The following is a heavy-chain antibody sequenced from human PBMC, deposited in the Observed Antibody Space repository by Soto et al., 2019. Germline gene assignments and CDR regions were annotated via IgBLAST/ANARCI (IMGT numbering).Heavy chain of an antibody. CDR3: ARASTYYYDSSGYVIDY. D-gene: IGHD3-22*01. J-gene: IGHJ4*02. V-gene: IGHV4-31*03. CDR2: IYYSGST. Sequence: QVQLQESGPGLVKPSQTLSLTCTVSGGSISSGGYYWSWIRQHPGKGLEWIGYIYYSGSTYYNPSLKGRVTISVDTSKNQFSLKLSSVTAADTAVYYCARASTYYYDSSGYVIDYWGQGTLVTVSS. CDR1: GGSISSGGYY.